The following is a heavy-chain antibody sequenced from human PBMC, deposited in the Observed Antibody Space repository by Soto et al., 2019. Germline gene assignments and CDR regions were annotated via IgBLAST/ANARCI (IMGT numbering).Heavy chain of an antibody. J-gene: IGHJ4*02. Sequence: ASVKVSWKASGYSLTRYVGHWVRQAPGQRLEWMGWINAGNGNTKYSQKFQGRVTITRDTSASTAYMELSSLRSEDTAVYYCARDLGGWPDYWGQGTLVTVSS. CDR1: GYSLTRYV. CDR3: ARDLGGWPDY. CDR2: INAGNGNT. D-gene: IGHD2-15*01. V-gene: IGHV1-3*01.